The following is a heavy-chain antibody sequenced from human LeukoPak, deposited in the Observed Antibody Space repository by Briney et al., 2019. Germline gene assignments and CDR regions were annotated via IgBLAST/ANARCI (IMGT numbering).Heavy chain of an antibody. CDR1: GFAFNSYW. CDR3: ARQYYYDSSAKTMDV. D-gene: IGHD3-22*01. Sequence: GGSLRLSCAASGFAFNSYWMSWVRQTPGKGLEWVATMDGGGSATYYVDSVKGRFTITRDNAKNSLYLQMNSLRAEDTAVYYCARQYYYDSSAKTMDVWGQGTTVTVSS. V-gene: IGHV3-7*01. J-gene: IGHJ6*02. CDR2: MDGGGSAT.